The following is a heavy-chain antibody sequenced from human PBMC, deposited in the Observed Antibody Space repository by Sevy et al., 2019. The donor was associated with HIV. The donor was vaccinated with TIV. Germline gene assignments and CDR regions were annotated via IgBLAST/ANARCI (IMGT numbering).Heavy chain of an antibody. V-gene: IGHV3-33*01. CDR2: IWYDGSNK. CDR1: GFTFSDYG. J-gene: IGHJ4*02. CDR3: ARDKLLPVMVSMVRGALSFYFDY. D-gene: IGHD3-10*01. Sequence: GGSLRLSCAASGFTFSDYGIHWVRQAPGKGLERVAVIWYDGSNKYYAESMKGRFTISRDNSKNTLYLQMDSLRAEDTAVYYCARDKLLPVMVSMVRGALSFYFDYWGQGTLVTVSS.